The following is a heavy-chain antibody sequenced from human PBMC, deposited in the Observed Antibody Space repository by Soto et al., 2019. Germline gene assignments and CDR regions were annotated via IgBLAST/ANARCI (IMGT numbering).Heavy chain of an antibody. CDR3: TRSTHAMNGGSHYMALDDDLVAGMDV. CDR1: GASITSGHW. Sequence: QVQLQESGPRLVRPSGALSLTCSVSGASITSGHWWTWVRQSPGKGLEWIGEISDRGSAYSNPSLKGRVSLSVDKSQNQFSLRLTSVTAAATAIYYCTRSTHAMNGGSHYMALDDDLVAGMDVWGPGTTVTVSS. D-gene: IGHD5-12*01. J-gene: IGHJ6*02. V-gene: IGHV4-4*02. CDR2: ISDRGSA.